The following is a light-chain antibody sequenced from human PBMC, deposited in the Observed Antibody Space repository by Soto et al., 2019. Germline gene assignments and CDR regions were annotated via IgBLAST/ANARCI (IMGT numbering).Light chain of an antibody. Sequence: EIVLTQSPGTLSLSPGERATLSCRASQSVSSSYLDWYQQKPGQAPRLLIYDASSSTTGIADRFSGSGSGTDFTLTISRLEPEDFAVYDCQQYSNSPPNTFGPGTKVEIK. CDR1: QSVSSSY. J-gene: IGKJ3*01. CDR2: DAS. CDR3: QQYSNSPPNT. V-gene: IGKV3-20*01.